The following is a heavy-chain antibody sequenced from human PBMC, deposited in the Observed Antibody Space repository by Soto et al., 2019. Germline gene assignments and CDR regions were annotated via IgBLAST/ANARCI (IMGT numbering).Heavy chain of an antibody. J-gene: IGHJ4*02. Sequence: SAPLSLTFAVSGYSISSGYYWGWIRQPPGKGLEWIGSINHSGSTYYNPSLKSRFTISRDNAKNTLYLQMDSLRAEDTAMYYCASSLTTGHPDKWGQGTLVTVSS. D-gene: IGHD3-9*01. CDR3: ASSLTTGHPDK. CDR1: GYSISSGYY. CDR2: INHSGST. V-gene: IGHV4-38-2*01.